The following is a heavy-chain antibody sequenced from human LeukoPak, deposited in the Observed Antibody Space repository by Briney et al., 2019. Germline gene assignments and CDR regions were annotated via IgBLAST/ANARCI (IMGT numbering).Heavy chain of an antibody. Sequence: GGSLRLSCAASGFTFSPYWMHWVRHAPGKGLLWVSRIVGDGSTTSYADSVKGRFTISRDNAKNTLYLQMNSLRAEDTAVYYCARDVGYAMNVWGQGTTVTVSS. D-gene: IGHD2-15*01. V-gene: IGHV3-74*01. CDR2: IVGDGSTT. J-gene: IGHJ6*02. CDR3: ARDVGYAMNV. CDR1: GFTFSPYW.